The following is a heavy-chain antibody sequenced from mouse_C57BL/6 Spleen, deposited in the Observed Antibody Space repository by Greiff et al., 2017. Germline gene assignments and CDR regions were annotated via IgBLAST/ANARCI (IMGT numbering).Heavy chain of an antibody. CDR2: IHPNSGST. D-gene: IGHD3-2*02. V-gene: IGHV1-64*01. CDR1: GYTFPSYW. Sequence: VQLQQPGAELVKPGASVKLSCKASGYTFPSYWMPWVQQRPGQGLEWIGMIHPNSGSTNYNETFKSKATLTGDKSSSTAYMQLSSLTSEDSAVYYCARGQLRLGFDYWGQGTTLTVSS. CDR3: ARGQLRLGFDY. J-gene: IGHJ2*01.